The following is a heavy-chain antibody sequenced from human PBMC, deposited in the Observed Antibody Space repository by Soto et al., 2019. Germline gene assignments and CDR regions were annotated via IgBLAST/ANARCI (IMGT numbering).Heavy chain of an antibody. CDR1: GFTFSSYA. CDR2: ISGSGGST. V-gene: IGHV3-23*01. CDR3: AKCYYDSSGYYYGGRYYYGMDV. J-gene: IGHJ6*02. D-gene: IGHD3-22*01. Sequence: PGGSLRLSCAASGFTFSSYAMSWVRQAPGKGLEWVSAISGSGGSTYYADSVKGRFTISRDNSKNTLYLQMNSLRAEDTAVYYCAKCYYDSSGYYYGGRYYYGMDVWGQGTTVTVSS.